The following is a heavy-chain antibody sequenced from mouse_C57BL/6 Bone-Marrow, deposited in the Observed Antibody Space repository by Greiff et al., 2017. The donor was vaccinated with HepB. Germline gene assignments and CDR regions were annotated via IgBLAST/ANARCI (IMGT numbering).Heavy chain of an antibody. CDR3: ARAGCDRYYAMDY. CDR2: IFPGSGST. V-gene: IGHV1-56*01. CDR1: GYTFTSHW. Sequence: QVQLQQSGPELVRPGASVKISCKAPGYTFTSHWMQWVRQRPGQGLEWIGEIFPGSGSTYYTEKFKGKVTLTGDTSYSTAYMQLSSLTSEDSAVYFCARAGCDRYYAMDYWGQGTSVTVSS. D-gene: IGHD2-13*01. J-gene: IGHJ4*01.